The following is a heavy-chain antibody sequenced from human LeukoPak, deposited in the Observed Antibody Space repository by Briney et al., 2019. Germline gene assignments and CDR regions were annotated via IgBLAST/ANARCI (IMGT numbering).Heavy chain of an antibody. J-gene: IGHJ5*02. Sequence: SVKVSCKTSGGTFNNSAISWVRQAPGQGLEWLGGIMPLFGTAGYAQKFQGRVTITKDESTRTVYLELTSLTSDDTAVYYCARDVHDDYGSGWFDPWGQGTLVSVSS. CDR2: IMPLFGTA. D-gene: IGHD4-17*01. CDR3: ARDVHDDYGSGWFDP. V-gene: IGHV1-69*05. CDR1: GGTFNNSA.